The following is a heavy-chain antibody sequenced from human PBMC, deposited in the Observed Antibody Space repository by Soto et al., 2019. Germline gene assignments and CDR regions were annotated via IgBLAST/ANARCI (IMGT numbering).Heavy chain of an antibody. V-gene: IGHV4-39*01. CDR2: IYYSGST. CDR1: GGSISSSSYY. J-gene: IGHJ6*02. Sequence: SETLSLTCTVSGGSISSSSYYWGWIRQPPGKGLEWIGSIYYSGSTYYNPSLKSRVTISVDTSKNQFSLKLSSVTAADTAVYYCARASYTVYYYYGMDVWGQGTTVTVYS. D-gene: IGHD3-16*01. CDR3: ARASYTVYYYYGMDV.